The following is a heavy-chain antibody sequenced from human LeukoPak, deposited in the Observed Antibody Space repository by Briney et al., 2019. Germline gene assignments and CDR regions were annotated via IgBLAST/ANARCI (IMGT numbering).Heavy chain of an antibody. D-gene: IGHD6-19*01. CDR1: GFTFTTYW. CDR2: INQDGGEK. V-gene: IGHV3-7*05. CDR3: ARAYSSGWYIFDY. J-gene: IGHJ4*02. Sequence: GSLRLSCAASGFTFTTYWMSWVRQAPGKGLEWVANINQDGGEKYYVDSLKGRFTISRDNAKNSLYLQMNSLRAEDTAVYYCARAYSSGWYIFDYWGQGALVTVSS.